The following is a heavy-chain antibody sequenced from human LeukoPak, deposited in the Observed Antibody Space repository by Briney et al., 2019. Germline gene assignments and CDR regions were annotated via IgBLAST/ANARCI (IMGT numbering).Heavy chain of an antibody. J-gene: IGHJ4*02. V-gene: IGHV3-23*01. CDR2: ISVGAEYI. CDR3: ANRGKYYFDY. D-gene: IGHD3-10*01. Sequence: GGSLRLSCAASGFTFSTYVMNWFRQAPGKGLEWVSTISVGAEYIFYADSVKGRFTISRDDSNNALYLQMHSLRAEDTALYYCANRGKYYFDYWGQGTLVTVSS. CDR1: GFTFSTYV.